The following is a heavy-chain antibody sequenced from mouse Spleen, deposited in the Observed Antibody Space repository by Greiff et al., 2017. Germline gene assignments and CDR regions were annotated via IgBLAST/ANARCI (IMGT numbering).Heavy chain of an antibody. Sequence: VKVVESGPGLVQPSQSLSITCTVSGFSLTSYGVHWVRQSPGKGLEWLGVIWSGGSTDYNAAFISRLSISKDNSKSQVFFKMNSLQANDTAIYYCARIYYAAMDYWGQGTSVTVSS. V-gene: IGHV2-2*02. CDR2: IWSGGST. J-gene: IGHJ4*01. CDR3: ARIYYAAMDY. D-gene: IGHD2-1*01. CDR1: GFSLTSYG.